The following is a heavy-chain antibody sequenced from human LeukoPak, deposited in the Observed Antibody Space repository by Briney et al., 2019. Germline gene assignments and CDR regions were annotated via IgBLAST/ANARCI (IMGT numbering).Heavy chain of an antibody. CDR3: ASERYCSSTSCYLAINWFDP. Sequence: SVKVSCKASGGTFSSYAISWVRQAPGQGLEWMGGIIPIFGTANYAQKFQGRVTITTDESTSTAYMELRSLRSEDTAVYYCASERYCSSTSCYLAINWFDPWGQGTLVTVSS. J-gene: IGHJ5*02. CDR2: IIPIFGTA. V-gene: IGHV1-69*05. D-gene: IGHD2-2*01. CDR1: GGTFSSYA.